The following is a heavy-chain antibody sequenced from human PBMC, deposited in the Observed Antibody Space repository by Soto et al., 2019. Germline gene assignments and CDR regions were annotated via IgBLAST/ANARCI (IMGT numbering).Heavy chain of an antibody. CDR1: GGSISSYY. V-gene: IGHV4-59*01. CDR2: IYYSGST. J-gene: IGHJ4*02. CDR3: ARVMYYYGSRTFDY. D-gene: IGHD3-10*01. Sequence: SETLSLTCTVSGGSISSYYWSWIRQPPGKGLEWIGYIYYSGSTNYNPSLKSRVTISVDTSKNQFSLKLSSVTAADTAVYYCARVMYYYGSRTFDYWGQGTLVTVSS.